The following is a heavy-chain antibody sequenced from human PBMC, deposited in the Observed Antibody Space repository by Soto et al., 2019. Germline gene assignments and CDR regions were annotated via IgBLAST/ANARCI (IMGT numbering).Heavy chain of an antibody. V-gene: IGHV3-30*04. Sequence: QVQLVESGGGVVQPERSPRLSCAVSGFTFSSCPMSWVRQAPGKGLEWLAFISADGRSRYYTDSVKGRFTISRDNSKNTLFLQMSSLRAEDTAVYYCASRRGDGSFEYWGQGTLVTVSS. D-gene: IGHD3-10*01. CDR2: ISADGRSR. CDR3: ASRRGDGSFEY. CDR1: GFTFSSCP. J-gene: IGHJ4*02.